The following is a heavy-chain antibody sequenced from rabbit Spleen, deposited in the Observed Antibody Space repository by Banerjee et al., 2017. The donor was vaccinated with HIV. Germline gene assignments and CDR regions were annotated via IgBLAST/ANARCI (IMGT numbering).Heavy chain of an antibody. CDR1: GFSLTSNY. CDR2: IGLDSLGNT. Sequence: QEQLEESGGDLVKPEGSLTLTCTASGFSLTSNYICWVRQAPGKGLEWIACIGLDSLGNTYYASWAKGRFTISKTSSTTVTLQMTSLTAADTATYFCARDPGDVGYAANLWGPGTLVTVS. CDR3: ARDPGDVGYAANL. V-gene: IGHV1S45*01. J-gene: IGHJ4*01. D-gene: IGHD6-1*01.